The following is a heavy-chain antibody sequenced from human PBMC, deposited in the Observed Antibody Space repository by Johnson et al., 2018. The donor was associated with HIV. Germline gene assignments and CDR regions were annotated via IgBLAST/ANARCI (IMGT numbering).Heavy chain of an antibody. V-gene: IGHV3-30-3*01. CDR2: ISYDGSNK. CDR1: GFTFSSYA. Sequence: VQLVESGGGVVQPGRSLRLSCAASGFTFSSYAMHWVRQAPGKGLEWVAVISYDGSNKYYADSVKGRFTISRDNSKNTLYLQMNSLRAEDTAVYYCARVEGGSSSNAFVIWGQGTMVTVSS. CDR3: ARVEGGSSSNAFVI. D-gene: IGHD6-13*01. J-gene: IGHJ3*02.